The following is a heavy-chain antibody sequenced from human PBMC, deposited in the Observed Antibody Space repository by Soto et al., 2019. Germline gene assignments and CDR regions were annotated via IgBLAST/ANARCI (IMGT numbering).Heavy chain of an antibody. D-gene: IGHD1-7*01. CDR1: GFTFSSYG. Sequence: QVQLVESGGGVVQPGRSLRLSCAASGFTFSSYGMHWVHQAPGKGLEWVAVIWYDGSNKYYADSVKGRFTISRDNSKNTLYLQMNSLRAEDTAVYYCARDSSTGTTEFYFDYWGQGTLVTVSS. CDR3: ARDSSTGTTEFYFDY. CDR2: IWYDGSNK. V-gene: IGHV3-33*01. J-gene: IGHJ4*02.